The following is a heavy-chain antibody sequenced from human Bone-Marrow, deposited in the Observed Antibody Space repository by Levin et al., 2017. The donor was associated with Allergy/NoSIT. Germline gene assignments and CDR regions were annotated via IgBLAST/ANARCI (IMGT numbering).Heavy chain of an antibody. CDR1: GLTYRFSSYG. D-gene: IGHD1-26*01. V-gene: IGHV3-33*01. Sequence: GGSLRLSCGVSGLTYRFSSYGMNWVRQAPGKGLEWVALIWYDGSKKYYVDSVKGRFTISRDNSKNTLYLQMNSLRPEDTAVYYCATGDNGSYYFDYWGQGTLVTVSS. CDR2: IWYDGSKK. J-gene: IGHJ4*02. CDR3: ATGDNGSYYFDY.